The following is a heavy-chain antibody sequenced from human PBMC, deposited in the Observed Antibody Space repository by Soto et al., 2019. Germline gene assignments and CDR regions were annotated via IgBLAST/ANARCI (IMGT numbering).Heavy chain of an antibody. CDR1: GGSISSGGYS. V-gene: IGHV4-30-2*01. J-gene: IGHJ5*02. CDR3: ATVRSP. CDR2: IYQSGST. Sequence: QLQLQESGSGLVKPSQTLSLTCAVSGGSISSGGYSWSWTRQPPGKGLEWIGYIYQSGSTYYHPSLKSRVSISVYRSKNQFSLELSSVTASDTAVYYCATVRSPWGKGTLVTVSS.